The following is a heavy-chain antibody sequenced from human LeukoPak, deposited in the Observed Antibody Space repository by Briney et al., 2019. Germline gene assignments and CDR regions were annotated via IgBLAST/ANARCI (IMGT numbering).Heavy chain of an antibody. CDR1: EFIFSDYY. CDR3: ARGGYDILTGPASYYYGMDV. V-gene: IGHV3-11*01. J-gene: IGHJ6*02. Sequence: GGSLRLSCAASEFIFSDYYMNWVRQAPGKGLEWVSYISSSGSTIYYADSVKGRFTISRDNAKNSLYLQMNSLRAEDMAVYYCARGGYDILTGPASYYYGMDVWGQGTTVTVSS. CDR2: ISSSGSTI. D-gene: IGHD3-9*01.